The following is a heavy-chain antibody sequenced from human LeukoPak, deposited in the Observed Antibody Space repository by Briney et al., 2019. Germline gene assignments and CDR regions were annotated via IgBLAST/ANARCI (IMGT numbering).Heavy chain of an antibody. Sequence: GASVKVSCKASGYTFTGYYMHWVRQAPGQGLEWMGWINPNSGGTNYAQKFQGRVTMTRDTSISTAYMELSRLRSDDMAVYYCASIGNGTYYYGSGNQYYYYGMDVWGQGTTVTVSS. CDR1: GYTFTGYY. J-gene: IGHJ6*02. CDR2: INPNSGGT. D-gene: IGHD3-10*01. CDR3: ASIGNGTYYYGSGNQYYYYGMDV. V-gene: IGHV1-2*02.